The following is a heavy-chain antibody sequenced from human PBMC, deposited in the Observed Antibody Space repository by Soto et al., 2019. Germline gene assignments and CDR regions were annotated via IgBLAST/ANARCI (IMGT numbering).Heavy chain of an antibody. CDR3: AKEPLLRFLQWLLFD. CDR2: ISSDGSSI. CDR1: GFTFSTYG. Sequence: QVQLVASGGGVVQPGRSLRLSCTASGFTFSTYGMHWVRQAPGKGLEWVAVISSDGSSIYYADSVKGRFTISRDNSKNTLYLQMNSLRAEDTAVYYCAKEPLLRFLQWLLFDWGQGTLVTVSS. V-gene: IGHV3-30*18. J-gene: IGHJ4*02. D-gene: IGHD3-3*01.